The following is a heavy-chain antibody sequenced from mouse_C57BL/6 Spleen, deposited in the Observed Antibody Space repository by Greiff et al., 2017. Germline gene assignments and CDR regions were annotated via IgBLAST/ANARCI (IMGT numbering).Heavy chain of an antibody. CDR2: FYPGSGSI. CDR3: ARHEERDDGYYVNYAMDY. D-gene: IGHD2-3*01. CDR1: GYTFTEYT. Sequence: VQGVESGAELVKPGASVKLSCKASGYTFTEYTIHWVKQRSGQGLEWIGWFYPGSGSIKYNEKFKDKATLTADKSSSTVYMELSRLTSEDSAVYFCARHEERDDGYYVNYAMDYWGQGTSVTVSS. V-gene: IGHV1-62-2*01. J-gene: IGHJ4*01.